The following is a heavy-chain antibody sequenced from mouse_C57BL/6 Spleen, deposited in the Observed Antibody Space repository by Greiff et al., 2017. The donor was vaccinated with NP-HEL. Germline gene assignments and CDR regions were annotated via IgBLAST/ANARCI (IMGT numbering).Heavy chain of an antibody. V-gene: IGHV1-82*01. CDR2: IYPGDGDT. CDR1: GYAFSSSW. J-gene: IGHJ3*01. CDR3: ARGEGNYGAWFAY. Sequence: QVQLQQSGPELVKPGASVKISCKASGYAFSSSWMNWVKQRPGKGLEWIGRIYPGDGDTNYNGKIKGQGKLTSDKSSSTAYMQLSRLPSEDSAVYFYARGEGNYGAWFAYWGHAPLVSVSA. D-gene: IGHD2-1*01.